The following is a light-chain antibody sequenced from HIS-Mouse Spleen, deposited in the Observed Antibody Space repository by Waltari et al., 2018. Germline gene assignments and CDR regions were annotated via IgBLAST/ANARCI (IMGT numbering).Light chain of an antibody. J-gene: IGLJ1*01. CDR1: SSDVSGQNY. Sequence: QSALTQPASVSGSPGQSITISCTGTSSDVSGQNYAPWYQQHPGKAPKLMIYEVSNRPSGVSNRFSGSKSGNTASLTISGLQAEDEADYYCSSYTSSSTLLYVFGTGTKVTVL. V-gene: IGLV2-14*01. CDR2: EVS. CDR3: SSYTSSSTLLYV.